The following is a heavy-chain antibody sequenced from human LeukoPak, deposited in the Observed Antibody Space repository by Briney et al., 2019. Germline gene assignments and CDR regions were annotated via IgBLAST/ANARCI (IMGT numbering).Heavy chain of an antibody. CDR3: ARGGEPYYYDSSGYYHEYFQH. Sequence: SETLSLTCTVSGGSISSGGYSWSWIRQHPGKGLEWIGYIYYSGSTYYNPSLKSRVTISVDTSKNQFSLKLSSVTAADTAVYYCARGGEPYYYDSSGYYHEYFQHWGQGTLVTVSS. CDR1: GGSISSGGYS. J-gene: IGHJ1*01. CDR2: IYYSGST. V-gene: IGHV4-31*03. D-gene: IGHD3-22*01.